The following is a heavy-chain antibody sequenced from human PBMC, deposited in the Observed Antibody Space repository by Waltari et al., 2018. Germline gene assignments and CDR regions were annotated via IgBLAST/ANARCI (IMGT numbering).Heavy chain of an antibody. CDR2: ISWNSESI. CDR3: VKDVLSDCGGDCYSEH. V-gene: IGHV3-9*01. J-gene: IGHJ4*02. CDR1: GFTFEDSP. D-gene: IGHD2-21*02. Sequence: EVQLVESGGGLVQPGRSLRLSCADSGFTFEDSPLHWVRQAPVKGLEWVAGISWNSESIGDADSVQGRFTISRDNAKNSMFLQIHSLRPEDTALYYCVKDVLSDCGGDCYSEHWGQGTLLTVSS.